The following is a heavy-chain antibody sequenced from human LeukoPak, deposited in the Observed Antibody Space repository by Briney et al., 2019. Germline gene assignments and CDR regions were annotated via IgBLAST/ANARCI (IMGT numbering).Heavy chain of an antibody. J-gene: IGHJ4*02. CDR3: ARDRYGDYSIDY. CDR2: ISSSTSYI. V-gene: IGHV3-21*01. D-gene: IGHD4-17*01. CDR1: GFTLSSYA. Sequence: PGGSLRLSCAASGFTLSSYAMSWVRQAPGKGLEWVSSISSSTSYIYYADSVKGRFTISRDNAKNSLYLQMNSLRAEDTAVYYCARDRYGDYSIDYWGQGTLVTVSS.